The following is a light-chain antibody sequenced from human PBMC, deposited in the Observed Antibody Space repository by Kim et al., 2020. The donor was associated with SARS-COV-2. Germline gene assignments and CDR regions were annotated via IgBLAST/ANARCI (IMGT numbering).Light chain of an antibody. Sequence: DIVMTQSPDSLAVSLGERATLNCKSSQSVLYSSDNKNYLGWYQQKSGQPPKLLIYWASTREFGVPDRFSGSGSGTDFTLTISSLQAEDVAVYYCQQYNSIPLTFGGGTKVDIK. CDR1: QSVLYSSDNKNY. J-gene: IGKJ4*01. CDR3: QQYNSIPLT. CDR2: WAS. V-gene: IGKV4-1*01.